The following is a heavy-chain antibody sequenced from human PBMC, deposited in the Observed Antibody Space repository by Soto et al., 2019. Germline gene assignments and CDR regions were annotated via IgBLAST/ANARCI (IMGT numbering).Heavy chain of an antibody. CDR3: ARQLPPYDILTDNAFDI. Sequence: PSETLSLTCTVSGGSISSSSYYWGWIRQPPGKGLEWIGSIYYSGSTYYNPSLKSRVTISVDTSKKQFSLKLSSVTAADTAVYYCARQLPPYDILTDNAFDIWGQGTMVTVSS. CDR2: IYYSGST. J-gene: IGHJ3*02. V-gene: IGHV4-39*01. D-gene: IGHD3-9*01. CDR1: GGSISSSSYY.